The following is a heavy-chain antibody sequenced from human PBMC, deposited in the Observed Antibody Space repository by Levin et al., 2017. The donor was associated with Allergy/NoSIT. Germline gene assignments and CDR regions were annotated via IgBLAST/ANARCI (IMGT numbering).Heavy chain of an antibody. CDR2: ISYDGSNK. CDR3: AKGEVSSGWSAGY. CDR1: GFTFSSYG. D-gene: IGHD6-19*01. J-gene: IGHJ4*02. Sequence: GESLKISCAASGFTFSSYGMHWVRQAPGKGLEWVAVISYDGSNKYYADSVKGRFTISRDNSKNTLYLQMNSLRAEDTAVYYCAKGEVSSGWSAGYWGQGTLVTVSS. V-gene: IGHV3-30*18.